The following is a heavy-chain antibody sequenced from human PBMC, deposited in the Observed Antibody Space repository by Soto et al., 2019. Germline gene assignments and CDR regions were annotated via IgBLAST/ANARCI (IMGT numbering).Heavy chain of an antibody. D-gene: IGHD2-15*01. V-gene: IGHV4-39*01. CDR3: SRHTGYCSGGGCPHFDY. Sequence: PSETLSLTWTFSAGSISTSSHYLGCIRQPPGKGLEWIGSIYYSGSTYYNPSLKSRIAVSVDTSRNQFSLKLSSVSAADAALYYCSRHTGYCSGGGCPHFDYWGHGTLVTVSS. CDR2: IYYSGST. CDR1: AGSISTSSHY. J-gene: IGHJ4*01.